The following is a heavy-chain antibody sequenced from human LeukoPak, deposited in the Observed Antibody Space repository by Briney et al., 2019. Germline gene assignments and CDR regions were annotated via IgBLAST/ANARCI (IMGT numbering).Heavy chain of an antibody. V-gene: IGHV4-59*01. CDR1: GGSISSYY. D-gene: IGHD3-3*01. CDR3: ARGVFGVVIIGDYFALDY. CDR2: IYYSGST. Sequence: SETLSLTRTVPGGSISSYYWSWIRQAPGKGLAWFGYIYYSGSTNYNPSVKSRVTISVDTSKNQFSLKLSSVTAADTAVYYCARGVFGVVIIGDYFALDYWGQGTLVTVSS. J-gene: IGHJ4*02.